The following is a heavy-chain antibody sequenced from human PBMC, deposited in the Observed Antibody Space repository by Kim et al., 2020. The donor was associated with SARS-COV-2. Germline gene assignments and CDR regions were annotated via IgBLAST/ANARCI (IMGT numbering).Heavy chain of an antibody. CDR1: GGTFSSYA. V-gene: IGHV1-69*13. J-gene: IGHJ6*02. CDR3: ARAGYSSSWYYYYYGMDV. Sequence: SVKVSCKASGGTFSSYAISWVRQAPGQGLEWMGGIIPIFGTANYAQKFQGRVTITADESTSTAYMELSSLRSEDTAVYYCARAGYSSSWYYYYYGMDVWGQGTTVTVSS. CDR2: IIPIFGTA. D-gene: IGHD6-13*01.